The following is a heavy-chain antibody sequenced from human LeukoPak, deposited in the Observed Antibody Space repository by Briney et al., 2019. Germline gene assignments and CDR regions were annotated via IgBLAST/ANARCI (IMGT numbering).Heavy chain of an antibody. CDR1: GGSFSGYY. J-gene: IGHJ6*02. D-gene: IGHD2-2*02. CDR3: ARDRYCSSTSCYKGYYYYGMDA. V-gene: IGHV4-34*01. Sequence: SETLSLTCAVYGGSFSGYYWSWIRQPPGKGLEWIGEINHSGSTNYNPSLKSRVTISVDTSKNQFSLKLSSVTAADTAVYCCARDRYCSSTSCYKGYYYYGMDAWGQGTTVTVSS. CDR2: INHSGST.